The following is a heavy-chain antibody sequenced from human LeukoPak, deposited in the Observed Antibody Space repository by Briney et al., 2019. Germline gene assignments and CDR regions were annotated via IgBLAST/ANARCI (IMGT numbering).Heavy chain of an antibody. CDR3: ATQARGNSYDFWSGREPASAMDV. Sequence: GGSLRLSCAASGFTFSSYSMNWVRQAPGKGLEWVSSISSSSSYIYYADSVKGRFTTSRDNAKNSLYLQMNSLRAEDTAVYYCATQARGNSYDFWSGREPASAMDVWGQGTTVTVSS. CDR1: GFTFSSYS. V-gene: IGHV3-21*01. J-gene: IGHJ6*02. D-gene: IGHD3-3*01. CDR2: ISSSSSYI.